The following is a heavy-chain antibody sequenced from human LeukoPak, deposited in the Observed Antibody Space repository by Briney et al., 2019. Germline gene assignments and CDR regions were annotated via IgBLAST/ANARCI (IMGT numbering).Heavy chain of an antibody. V-gene: IGHV3-7*01. Sequence: GESLRLSCVASGLNFEAYWMAWVRQAPGKGPEWVASIRRDGSEISYVDSVRGRFTISRDNAKNSLYLQMNRLRAEDTAVYYCAREGDFSTGFSPNWLDPWGQGTLVTVSS. CDR2: IRRDGSEI. CDR3: AREGDFSTGFSPNWLDP. D-gene: IGHD3/OR15-3a*01. J-gene: IGHJ5*02. CDR1: GLNFEAYW.